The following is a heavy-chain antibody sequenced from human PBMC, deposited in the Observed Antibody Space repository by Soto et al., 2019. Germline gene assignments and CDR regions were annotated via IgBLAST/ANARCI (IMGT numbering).Heavy chain of an antibody. J-gene: IGHJ4*02. V-gene: IGHV4-31*03. CDR2: IYGRGGSGST. CDR3: ASKQAGYFSGLDY. CDR1: GDSITTGGSY. D-gene: IGHD2-15*01. Sequence: PSETLSLTFTVPGDSITTGGSYWSWSRQHPGKGVEWVGYIYGRGGSGSTLYNPSLKSRMTLSVDTARTQFSLNRSSLTVADTAVYFCASKQAGYFSGLDYWGQGTLVTVSS.